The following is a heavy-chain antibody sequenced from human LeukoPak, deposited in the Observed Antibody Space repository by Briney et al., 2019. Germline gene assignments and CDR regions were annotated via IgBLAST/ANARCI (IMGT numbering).Heavy chain of an antibody. Sequence: QPGGSLRLSCAVSGFRFNSYVMTWVRQAPGKGLEWVSTISGSGGSTYYADSVKGRFTISRDNFKNTLYLQMNSLRAEDTAVYHCAKGDGGEHDSSAWVDYFDFWGQGTLVTVSS. D-gene: IGHD3-22*01. V-gene: IGHV3-23*01. CDR2: ISGSGGST. CDR3: AKGDGGEHDSSAWVDYFDF. CDR1: GFRFNSYV. J-gene: IGHJ4*02.